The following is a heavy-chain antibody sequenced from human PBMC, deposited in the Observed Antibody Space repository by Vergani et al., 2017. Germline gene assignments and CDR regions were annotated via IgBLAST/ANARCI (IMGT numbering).Heavy chain of an antibody. V-gene: IGHV3-48*02. Sequence: EVQLVESGGGLVQPGGSLRLSCAASGFTFSSYSMNWVRQAPGKGLEWVSYISSSSSTIYYADSVKGRFTIARDNAKNSLYLQMNSLRDEDTAVYYCARDAITMIVSGLHWFEPWGQGTRVTVSS. CDR3: ARDAITMIVSGLHWFEP. CDR1: GFTFSSYS. D-gene: IGHD3-22*01. J-gene: IGHJ5*02. CDR2: ISSSSSTI.